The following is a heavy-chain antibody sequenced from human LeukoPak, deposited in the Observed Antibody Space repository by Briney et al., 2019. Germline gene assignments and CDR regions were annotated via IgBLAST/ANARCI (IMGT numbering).Heavy chain of an antibody. CDR1: GGSISSYY. CDR2: IYYSGST. J-gene: IGHJ6*03. V-gene: IGHV4-59*08. Sequence: SETLSLTCTVSGGSISSYYWSWIRQPPGKGLEWIGYIYYSGSTNYNPSLKSRVTISVDTSKNQFSLKLSSVTAADTAEYYCARAQYSSGWYYYYYYMDVWGKGTTVTVSS. CDR3: ARAQYSSGWYYYYYYMDV. D-gene: IGHD6-19*01.